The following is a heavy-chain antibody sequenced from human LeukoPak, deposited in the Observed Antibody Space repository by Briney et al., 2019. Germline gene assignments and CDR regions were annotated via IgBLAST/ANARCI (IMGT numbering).Heavy chain of an antibody. CDR3: AKSQSSGWLYYFDY. D-gene: IGHD6-19*01. V-gene: IGHV3-23*01. Sequence: TGGSPRLSCAASGFTFSTYAMSWVRQAPGKGLEWVSAISGSGGSTYQSDPVKGRFTISRDNSKNTLYLQMNSLRVEDTAVYYCAKSQSSGWLYYFDYWGQGILVTVSS. CDR2: ISGSGGST. J-gene: IGHJ4*02. CDR1: GFTFSTYA.